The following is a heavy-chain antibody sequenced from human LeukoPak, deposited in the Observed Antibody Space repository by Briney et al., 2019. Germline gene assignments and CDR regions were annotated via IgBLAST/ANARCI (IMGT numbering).Heavy chain of an antibody. Sequence: HGESLKISCKGSEYSFTSYCIGWVRQLPGKGLEWMRIIYPSDSDTRYSPSFQGQVTITADKSINTAYLQWSSLEASDTAMYYCAKSARPYSSTWYFDFWGQGTLVTVSS. CDR1: EYSFTSYC. CDR2: IYPSDSDT. CDR3: AKSARPYSSTWYFDF. J-gene: IGHJ4*02. V-gene: IGHV5-51*01. D-gene: IGHD6-13*01.